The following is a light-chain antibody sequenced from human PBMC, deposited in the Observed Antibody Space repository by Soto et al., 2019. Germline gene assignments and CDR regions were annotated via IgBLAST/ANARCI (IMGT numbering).Light chain of an antibody. CDR1: ISDVGGYDY. V-gene: IGLV2-14*01. J-gene: IGLJ1*01. CDR3: CSFASSSTYV. Sequence: QSPLSQPSSLSGSPGQSSTISCTGTISDVGGYDYVSWYQRQPGKAPELMIYEVVNRPLWVSNRFSGSKSGNTASLTISGLQAEDEADYYCCSFASSSTYVFRTGTKV. CDR2: EVV.